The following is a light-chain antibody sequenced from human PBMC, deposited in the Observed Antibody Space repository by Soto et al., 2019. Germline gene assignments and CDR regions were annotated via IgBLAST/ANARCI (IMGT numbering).Light chain of an antibody. Sequence: EIVLTQSPATLSLSPGERATLSCGASQSVISSYLAWYQQKPGLAPRLLIYDASSRATGIRDRFSGSGSGTDFTLTISRLEPEDFAAYYCQQYGSSPYTFGQGNKLEIK. CDR3: QQYGSSPYT. V-gene: IGKV3D-20*01. CDR1: QSVISSY. J-gene: IGKJ2*01. CDR2: DAS.